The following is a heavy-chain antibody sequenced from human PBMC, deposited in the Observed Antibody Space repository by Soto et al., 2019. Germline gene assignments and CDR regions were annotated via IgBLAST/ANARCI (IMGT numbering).Heavy chain of an antibody. J-gene: IGHJ3*02. CDR1: GGSISSYY. CDR2: IYYSGST. V-gene: IGHV4-59*01. D-gene: IGHD5-12*01. CDR3: ARAGYSGYDDGAFDI. Sequence: ETLSLTCTVSGGSISSYYWSWIRQPPGKGLEWIGYIYYSGSTNYNPSLKSRVTISVDTSKNQFSLKLSSVTAADTAVYYCARAGYSGYDDGAFDIWGQATMATVS.